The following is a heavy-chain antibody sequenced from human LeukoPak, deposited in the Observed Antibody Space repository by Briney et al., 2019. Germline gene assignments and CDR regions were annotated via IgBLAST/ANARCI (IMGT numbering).Heavy chain of an antibody. J-gene: IGHJ4*02. V-gene: IGHV4-34*01. CDR2: INHSGST. Sequence: SETLSLTCAVYGGSFSGYHWTWIRQSPGKGLEWIGDINHSGSTNYNPSLKSRVTISVDTSKNQFSLKLSSVTAADTAVYYCARSSGLNWGQGTLVTVSS. CDR1: GGSFSGYH. D-gene: IGHD5/OR15-5a*01. CDR3: ARSSGLN.